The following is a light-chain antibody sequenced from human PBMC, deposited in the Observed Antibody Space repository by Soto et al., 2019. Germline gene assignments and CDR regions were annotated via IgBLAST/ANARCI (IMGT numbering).Light chain of an antibody. CDR3: QQYHISPPDT. Sequence: EIVMKQSPATLSVSPGERATLSCRASQSVRSNLAWYQQKPGQAPRLLIYGASTMATGIPARFSGSGSGTDFTLTLSSLQSEDFAVYYCQQYHISPPDTFGQGTKLEIK. J-gene: IGKJ2*01. CDR2: GAS. CDR1: QSVRSN. V-gene: IGKV3-15*01.